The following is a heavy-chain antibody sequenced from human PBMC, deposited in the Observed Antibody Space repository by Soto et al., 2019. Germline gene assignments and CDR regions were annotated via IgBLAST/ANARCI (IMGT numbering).Heavy chain of an antibody. Sequence: QVQLVQSGAEVKKPGASVKVSCKASGYTFTSYDINWVRQATGQGLEWMVWMNPNSGNTGYAQKFQGRVTMTRNTSISTAYMELSSLRSEDTAVYYCARVRIAVAHDAFDIWGQGTMVTVSS. CDR2: MNPNSGNT. J-gene: IGHJ3*02. D-gene: IGHD6-19*01. CDR3: ARVRIAVAHDAFDI. CDR1: GYTFTSYD. V-gene: IGHV1-8*01.